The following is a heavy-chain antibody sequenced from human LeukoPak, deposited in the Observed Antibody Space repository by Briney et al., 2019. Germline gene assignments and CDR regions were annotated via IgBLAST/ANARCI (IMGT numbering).Heavy chain of an antibody. Sequence: SETLSLTCAVSGGSISSGGHSWSWNRQPPGKGLEWIGYIYYSGSTYYNPSLKSRVTISVDTSKNQFSLKLSSVTAADTAVYYCAGEDYYGGNFDPWGQGTLVTVSS. CDR3: AGEDYYGGNFDP. D-gene: IGHD3-10*01. V-gene: IGHV4-30-4*07. J-gene: IGHJ5*02. CDR2: IYYSGST. CDR1: GGSISSGGHS.